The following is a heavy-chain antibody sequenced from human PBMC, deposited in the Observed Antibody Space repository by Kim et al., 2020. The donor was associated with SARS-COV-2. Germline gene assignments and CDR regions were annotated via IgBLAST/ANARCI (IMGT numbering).Heavy chain of an antibody. Sequence: GGSLRLSCAASGFTFSNAWMSWVRQAPGKGLEWVGRIKSKTDGGTTDYAAPVKGRFTISRDDSKNTLYLQMNSLKTEDTAVYYCTTDSRYYYDSSGYPPFDYWGQGTLVTVSS. CDR3: TTDSRYYYDSSGYPPFDY. D-gene: IGHD3-22*01. CDR2: IKSKTDGGTT. J-gene: IGHJ4*02. V-gene: IGHV3-15*01. CDR1: GFTFSNAW.